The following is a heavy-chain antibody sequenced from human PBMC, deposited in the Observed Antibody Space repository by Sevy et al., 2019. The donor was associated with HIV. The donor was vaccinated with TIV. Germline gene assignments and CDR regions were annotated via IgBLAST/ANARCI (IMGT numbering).Heavy chain of an antibody. Sequence: GGSLRLSCAASGFTFSSYGMHWVRQAPGKGLEWVAVIWYDGSNKYYADSVKGRFTISRDNSKNTLYLQMNSLRAEDTAVYYCARVFGNCGGDCYSHSYYYYYYMDVWGKRTTVTVSS. CDR2: IWYDGSNK. D-gene: IGHD2-21*02. J-gene: IGHJ6*03. V-gene: IGHV3-33*01. CDR3: ARVFGNCGGDCYSHSYYYYYYMDV. CDR1: GFTFSSYG.